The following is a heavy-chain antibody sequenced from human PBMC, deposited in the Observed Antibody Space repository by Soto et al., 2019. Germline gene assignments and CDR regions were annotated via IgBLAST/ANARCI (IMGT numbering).Heavy chain of an antibody. D-gene: IGHD3-10*01. CDR2: VWYDGSGE. V-gene: IGHV3-33*01. J-gene: IGHJ4*02. CDR3: AGGFGSGVQAPHFEY. Sequence: PGGSLKLSCAASGFTFTTYGMHLFRQAPGKGLEWVALVWYDGSGEYYADSVRGRFTISRDNYKNTVYLQMNSLRDEDTAVYYCAGGFGSGVQAPHFEYWGQGIPVPGSS. CDR1: GFTFTTYG.